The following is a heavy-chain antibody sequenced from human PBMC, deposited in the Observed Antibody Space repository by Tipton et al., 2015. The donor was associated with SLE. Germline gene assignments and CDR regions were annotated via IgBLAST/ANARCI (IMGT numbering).Heavy chain of an antibody. CDR2: IDPSDSYT. CDR1: GYSFTSYW. V-gene: IGHV5-10-1*01. D-gene: IGHD5-24*01. J-gene: IGHJ4*02. Sequence: QLVQSGAEVKKPGESLRISCKGSGYSFTSYWISWVRQMPGKGLEWMGMIDPSDSYTNYSPSFQGHVTTSADKSVSTAYVQWSSLKASDTAMYYCATGGDGYNFPYWGQGTLVTVSS. CDR3: ATGGDGYNFPY.